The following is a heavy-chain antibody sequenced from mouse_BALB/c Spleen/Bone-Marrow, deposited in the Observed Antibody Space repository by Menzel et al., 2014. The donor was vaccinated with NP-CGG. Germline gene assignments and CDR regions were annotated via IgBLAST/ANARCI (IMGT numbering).Heavy chain of an antibody. CDR3: ARRDGSTYYYAMDY. V-gene: IGHV1-80*01. Sequence: QVHVKQSGAELVRPGSSVKISCKASGYAFSNYWMNWVKQRPGQGLEWIGQIYPGDGDTNYNGKFKGKATLTADKSSSTAYMQLSGLTSEDSAVYFCARRDGSTYYYAMDYWGQGTSVTVSS. J-gene: IGHJ4*01. CDR2: IYPGDGDT. D-gene: IGHD1-1*01. CDR1: GYAFSNYW.